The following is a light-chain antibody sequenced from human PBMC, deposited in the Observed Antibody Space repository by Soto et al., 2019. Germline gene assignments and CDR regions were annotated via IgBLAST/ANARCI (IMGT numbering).Light chain of an antibody. J-gene: IGLJ1*01. CDR2: RND. Sequence: QSVLTQPSSVSETPGQGVTISCYGSIFNIGNNYVYWFQQLPGTAPNVLSNRNDQRPSEVPDRFSDSKSVTSAFLAISGLRSECEDGYYCAAWDETVRRYVFGSGTKLTVL. CDR1: IFNIGNNY. CDR3: AAWDETVRRYV. V-gene: IGLV1-47*01.